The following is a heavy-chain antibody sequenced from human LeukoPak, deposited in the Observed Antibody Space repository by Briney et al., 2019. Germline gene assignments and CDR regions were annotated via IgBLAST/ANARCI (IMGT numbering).Heavy chain of an antibody. J-gene: IGHJ4*02. D-gene: IGHD6-19*01. CDR3: ARVEVSSGWYYFDY. CDR2: INPNSGGT. CDR1: GYTFTNLG. Sequence: ASVKVSCKASGYTFTNLGISWVRQAPGQGLEWMGWINPNSGGTNYAQKFQGRVTMTRDTSISTAYMELSRLRSDDTAVYYCARVEVSSGWYYFDYWGQGTLVTVSS. V-gene: IGHV1-2*02.